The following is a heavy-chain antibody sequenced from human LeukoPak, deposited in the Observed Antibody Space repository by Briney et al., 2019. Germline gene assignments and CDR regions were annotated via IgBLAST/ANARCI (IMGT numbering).Heavy chain of an antibody. CDR3: TTDPGSYFDY. J-gene: IGHJ4*02. Sequence: ASVKVSCKASGYTFTGYYMHWVRQARGQGLEWMGRINFNSGGTNYAQKFQGRVIMTRDTSISTAYMELNRLRSDDTAVYYCTTDPGSYFDYWGQGTLVTVSS. CDR1: GYTFTGYY. CDR2: INFNSGGT. V-gene: IGHV1-2*06. D-gene: IGHD1-26*01.